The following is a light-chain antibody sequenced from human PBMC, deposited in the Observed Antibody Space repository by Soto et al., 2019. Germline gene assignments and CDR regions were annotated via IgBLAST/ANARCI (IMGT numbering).Light chain of an antibody. CDR3: QQSYSPPFT. Sequence: DIQMTQSPSSISASVGDRVTITCRASQPISSWLAWYQQVPGQAPYLLIYPASTLQSGVPSRFSGGGSGTHFTLTISSLHPEDFATYYCQQSYSPPFTFGPGTKVDVK. J-gene: IGKJ3*01. V-gene: IGKV1-12*01. CDR1: QPISSW. CDR2: PAS.